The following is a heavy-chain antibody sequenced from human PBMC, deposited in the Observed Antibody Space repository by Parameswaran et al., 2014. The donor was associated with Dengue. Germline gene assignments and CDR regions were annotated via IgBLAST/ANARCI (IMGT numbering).Heavy chain of an antibody. CDR2: ISTYNGNT. V-gene: IGHV1-18*01. CDR3: ARPRSFSGSSSYPYYYYYGMDA. D-gene: IGHD6-6*01. J-gene: IGHJ6*02. Sequence: WVRQAPGQGLEWMGWISTYNGNTNYAQKLQGRVTMTTDTSTSTAYMELRSLRSDDTAVYYCARPRSFSGSSSYPYYYYYGMDAWGQGTTVTVSS.